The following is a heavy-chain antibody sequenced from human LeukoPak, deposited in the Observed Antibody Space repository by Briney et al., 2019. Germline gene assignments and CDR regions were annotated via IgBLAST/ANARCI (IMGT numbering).Heavy chain of an antibody. Sequence: SQTLSLTCTVSGGSISSGSYYWSWIRQPAGKGLEWIGRIYTSGSTNYNPSLKSRVTISVDTSKNQFSLKLSSVTAADTAVYYCAKDDDYGGNSGTADYWGQGTLVTVSS. CDR2: IYTSGST. CDR1: GGSISSGSYY. J-gene: IGHJ4*02. CDR3: AKDDDYGGNSGTADY. D-gene: IGHD4-23*01. V-gene: IGHV4-61*02.